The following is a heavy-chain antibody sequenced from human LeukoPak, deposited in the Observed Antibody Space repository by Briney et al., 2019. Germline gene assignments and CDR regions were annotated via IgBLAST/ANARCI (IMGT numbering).Heavy chain of an antibody. J-gene: IGHJ3*02. V-gene: IGHV4-31*03. D-gene: IGHD2-21*02. CDR2: IYYSGST. Sequence: PSQTLSLTCTVSGGSISSGGYYWSWIRQHPGKGLEWIGYIYYSGSTYYNPSLKSRVTISVDTSKSQFSLKLSSVTAADTAVYYCARPGLLNDAFDIWGQGTMVTVSS. CDR1: GGSISSGGYY. CDR3: ARPGLLNDAFDI.